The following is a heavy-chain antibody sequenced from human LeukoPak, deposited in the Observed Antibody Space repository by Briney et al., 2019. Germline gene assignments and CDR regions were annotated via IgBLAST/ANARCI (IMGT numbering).Heavy chain of an antibody. Sequence: SETLSLTCAVYGGSFSGYYWSWIRQPPGKGLEWIGEINHSGSTNYNPSLKSRGTISVDTSKNQFSLKLISVTAADTAVYYCAGPFLGYCSSTSCHTDAFDIWGQGTMVTVSS. V-gene: IGHV4-34*01. D-gene: IGHD2-2*01. J-gene: IGHJ3*02. CDR1: GGSFSGYY. CDR2: INHSGST. CDR3: AGPFLGYCSSTSCHTDAFDI.